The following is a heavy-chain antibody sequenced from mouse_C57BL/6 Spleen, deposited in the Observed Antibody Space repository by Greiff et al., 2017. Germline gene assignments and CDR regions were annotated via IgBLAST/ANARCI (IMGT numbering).Heavy chain of an antibody. CDR2: IYPGSGNT. Sequence: VQLQESGAELVRPGASVKLSCKASGYTFTDYYINWVKQRPGQGLEWIARIYPGSGNTYYNEKFKGKATLTAEKSSSTAYMQLSSLTSEDSAVYFCARSLTGIFDYWGQGTTLTVSS. D-gene: IGHD4-1*01. CDR1: GYTFTDYY. V-gene: IGHV1-76*01. J-gene: IGHJ2*01. CDR3: ARSLTGIFDY.